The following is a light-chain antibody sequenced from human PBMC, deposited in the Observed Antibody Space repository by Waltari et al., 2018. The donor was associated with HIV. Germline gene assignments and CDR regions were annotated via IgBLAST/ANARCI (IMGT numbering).Light chain of an antibody. V-gene: IGLV2-14*01. CDR3: SSYTTSTTPVL. CDR2: EVS. Sequence: QSALTQPASVSGSPGQSITISCTGTSSDVGGYNYVSWYQQHPGKAPKLLISEVSNRPSGISNRFSGSKSGNTASLTISGRQTEDEADYYCSSYTTSTTPVLFGGGTKLTVV. CDR1: SSDVGGYNY. J-gene: IGLJ2*01.